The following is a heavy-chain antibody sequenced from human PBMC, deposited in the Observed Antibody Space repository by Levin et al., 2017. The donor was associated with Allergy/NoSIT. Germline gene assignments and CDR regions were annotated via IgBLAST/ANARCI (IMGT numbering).Heavy chain of an antibody. V-gene: IGHV1-69*13. CDR2: IIPIFGTA. CDR3: ARGQGYDILTGHGYFQH. Sequence: SVKVSCKASGGTFSSYAISWVRQAPGQGLEWMGGIIPIFGTANYAQKFQGRVTITADESTSTAYMELSSLRSEDTAVYYCARGQGYDILTGHGYFQHWGQGTLVTVSS. J-gene: IGHJ1*01. D-gene: IGHD3-9*01. CDR1: GGTFSSYA.